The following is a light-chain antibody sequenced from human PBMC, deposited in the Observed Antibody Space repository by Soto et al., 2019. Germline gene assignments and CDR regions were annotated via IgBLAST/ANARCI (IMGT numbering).Light chain of an antibody. CDR1: NSNIGSNT. J-gene: IGLJ2*01. CDR2: DNN. V-gene: IGLV1-44*01. Sequence: QSVLTQPPSACGTPGQRVTISCSGSNSNIGSNTVNWYQQLPGTAPKLLIYDNNKRPSGVPGRFSDSKSGTSASLAISGLQSEDEADYYCASWDDRLNGVIFGGGTKLTGL. CDR3: ASWDDRLNGVI.